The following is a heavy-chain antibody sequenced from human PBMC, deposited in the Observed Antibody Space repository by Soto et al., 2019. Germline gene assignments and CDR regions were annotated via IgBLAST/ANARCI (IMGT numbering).Heavy chain of an antibody. J-gene: IGHJ4*02. CDR1: GGTFSSYA. CDR3: ATARRLRFLEWLSLDY. V-gene: IGHV1-69*01. Sequence: QVQLVQSGAEVKKPGSSVKVSCKASGGTFSSYAISWVRQAPGQGLEWIGGIIPIFGTANYAQKFQGRVTITADESTSTAYMELSSLRSEDTAVYYCATARRLRFLEWLSLDYWGQGTLVTVSS. CDR2: IIPIFGTA. D-gene: IGHD3-3*01.